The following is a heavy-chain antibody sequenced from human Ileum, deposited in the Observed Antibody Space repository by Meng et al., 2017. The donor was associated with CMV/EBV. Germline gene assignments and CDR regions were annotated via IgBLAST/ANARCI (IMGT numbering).Heavy chain of an antibody. D-gene: IGHD6-19*01. Sequence: GGSLRLSCAASGFTFTNYWMHWVRQAPGKGLVWVSVINGPGTSTAYADSAKGRFTVAKDNAKNTVILEMNSLIPEDTAVYYCVRDRSCWSYSDYWGQGTLVTVSS. J-gene: IGHJ4*02. CDR3: VRDRSCWSYSDY. CDR2: INGPGTST. V-gene: IGHV3-74*03. CDR1: GFTFTNYW.